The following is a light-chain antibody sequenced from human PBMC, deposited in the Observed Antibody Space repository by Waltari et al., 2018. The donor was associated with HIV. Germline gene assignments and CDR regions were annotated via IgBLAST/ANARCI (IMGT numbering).Light chain of an antibody. CDR2: QAS. CDR3: LQLNSFPFT. V-gene: IGKV1-5*03. J-gene: IGKJ3*01. Sequence: DIHMTQSPSTLSASVGDRVTVTCRASQNINNWLAWYQQKPGKAPKLLMYQASTLESGVPSRFSGSGSGTEFTLTISSLQPEDFATYYCLQLNSFPFTFGPGTKVDIK. CDR1: QNINNW.